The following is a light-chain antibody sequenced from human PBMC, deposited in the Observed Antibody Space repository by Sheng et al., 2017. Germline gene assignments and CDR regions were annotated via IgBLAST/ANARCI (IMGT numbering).Light chain of an antibody. CDR3: QQYSNWPPIT. CDR1: QSVSSSY. J-gene: IGKJ5*01. Sequence: EIVLTQSPGTLSLSPGERATLSCRASQSVSSSYLAWYQQKPGQAPRLLIYGASTRATGIPARFSGSGSGTDFTLTISSLQSEDSAVYYCQQYSNWPPITFGQGTRLEIK. CDR2: GAS. V-gene: IGKV3-15*01.